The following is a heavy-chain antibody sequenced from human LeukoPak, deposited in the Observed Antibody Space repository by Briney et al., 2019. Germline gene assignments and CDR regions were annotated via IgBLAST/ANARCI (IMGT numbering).Heavy chain of an antibody. Sequence: GGSLRLSCAASGFTFSSYAMSWVRQAPGKGLEWVSAISGSGGSTYYADSVKGRFTISRDTSKNTLYLQMNSLRAEDTAIYYCAKAPYCTNGICYSRYYFDYWGQGTLVTVSS. V-gene: IGHV3-23*01. CDR2: ISGSGGST. D-gene: IGHD2-8*01. CDR1: GFTFSSYA. J-gene: IGHJ4*02. CDR3: AKAPYCTNGICYSRYYFDY.